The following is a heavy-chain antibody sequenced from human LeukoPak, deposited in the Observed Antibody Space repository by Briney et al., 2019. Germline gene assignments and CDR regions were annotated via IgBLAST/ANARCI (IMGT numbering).Heavy chain of an antibody. D-gene: IGHD3-3*01. V-gene: IGHV4-59*08. CDR2: IYYSGST. Sequence: SETLSLTCTVSGGSIRSYYWIWMRQPPGKGLEWIGFIYYSGSTNYNPSLKSRVTISVDTSKNQFSLKLSSVTAADTAVYYCASLPYDFWSGYSLGGIFDYWGQGTLVTVSS. CDR3: ASLPYDFWSGYSLGGIFDY. J-gene: IGHJ4*02. CDR1: GGSIRSYY.